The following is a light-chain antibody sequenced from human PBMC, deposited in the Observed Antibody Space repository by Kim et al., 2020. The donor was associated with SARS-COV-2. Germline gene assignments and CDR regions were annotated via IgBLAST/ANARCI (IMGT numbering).Light chain of an antibody. J-gene: IGKJ4*01. Sequence: SSVGDRVTITCRASQSIRNWLAWYQQKPGKAPKLLIYKAYTLESGVSSRFTGSGSGTEFTLTISSLQPDDFATYYCQQYGSYPLTFGGGTKVDIK. CDR1: QSIRNW. CDR2: KAY. V-gene: IGKV1-5*03. CDR3: QQYGSYPLT.